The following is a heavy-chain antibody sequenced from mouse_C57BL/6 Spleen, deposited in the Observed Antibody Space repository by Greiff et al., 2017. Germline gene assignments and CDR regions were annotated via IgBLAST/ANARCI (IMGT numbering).Heavy chain of an antibody. CDR3: ARSPGYTPWYFDV. CDR2: INPSNGGT. D-gene: IGHD1-2*01. J-gene: IGHJ1*03. V-gene: IGHV1-53*01. Sequence: QVQLQQPGTELVKPGASVKLSCKASGYTFTSYGMHWVKQRPGQGLEWIGNINPSNGGTNYNEKFKSKATLTVDKSSSTAYMQLSSLTSEDSAVXDCARSPGYTPWYFDVWGTGTTVTVAS. CDR1: GYTFTSYG.